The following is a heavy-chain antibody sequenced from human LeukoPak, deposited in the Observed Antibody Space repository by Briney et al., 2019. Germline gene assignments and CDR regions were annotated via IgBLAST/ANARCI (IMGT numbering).Heavy chain of an antibody. Sequence: QTGGSLRLSCAASGFTFSSYSMNWVRQAPGKGLEWVSAISGSGGSTYYADSVKGRFTISRDNSKNTLYLQMNSLRAEDTAVYYCAKPRGQTATYYYDSSGAKADYWGQGTLVTVSS. V-gene: IGHV3-23*01. J-gene: IGHJ4*02. CDR3: AKPRGQTATYYYDSSGAKADY. CDR1: GFTFSSYS. D-gene: IGHD3-22*01. CDR2: ISGSGGST.